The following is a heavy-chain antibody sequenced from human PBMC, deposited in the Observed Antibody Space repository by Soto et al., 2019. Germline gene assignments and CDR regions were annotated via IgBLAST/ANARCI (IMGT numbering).Heavy chain of an antibody. Sequence: GGSLRLSCAASGFTFSSSAMHWVRQAPGKGLEWVAVISHDGSNKYYADSVKGRFTTSRDNSKNTLYLQMNSLRAEDTAGYYGAREVMTTVTTGWFDPWGQGTLVTVSS. CDR3: AREVMTTVTTGWFDP. D-gene: IGHD4-17*01. CDR2: ISHDGSNK. J-gene: IGHJ5*02. CDR1: GFTFSSSA. V-gene: IGHV3-30-3*01.